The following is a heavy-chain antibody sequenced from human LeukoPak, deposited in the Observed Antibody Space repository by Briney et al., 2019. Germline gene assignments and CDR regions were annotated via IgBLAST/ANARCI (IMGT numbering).Heavy chain of an antibody. CDR3: AELGITMVGGV. J-gene: IGHJ6*04. V-gene: IGHV3-21*01. Sequence: GGSLRLSCAASGFTFSSYNMNWVRQAPGKGLEWVSSISSSSDYIYYADSVKGRFTISRDNAKNSLYLQMKSLRAEDTAVYYCAELGITMVGGVWGKGTTVTISS. CDR1: GFTFSSYN. D-gene: IGHD3-10*02. CDR2: ISSSSDYI.